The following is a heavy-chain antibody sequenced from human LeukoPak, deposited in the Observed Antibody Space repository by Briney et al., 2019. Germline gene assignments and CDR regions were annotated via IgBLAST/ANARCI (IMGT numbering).Heavy chain of an antibody. CDR2: INYSGTNT. CDR3: ARVKWLDDY. V-gene: IGHV3-48*03. D-gene: IGHD5-12*01. Sequence: GGSLRLSCAASGFTFSSYEMNWVRQAAGKGLEWVSFINYSGTNTQYADSVKGRFTISRDNAKNSLYLQMNSLRAEDTAVYYCARVKWLDDYWGQGTLVTVSS. CDR1: GFTFSSYE. J-gene: IGHJ4*02.